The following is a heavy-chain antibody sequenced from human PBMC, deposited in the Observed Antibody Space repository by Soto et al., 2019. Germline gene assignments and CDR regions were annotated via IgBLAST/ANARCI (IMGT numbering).Heavy chain of an antibody. V-gene: IGHV4-34*01. CDR2: INHSGST. D-gene: IGHD6-19*01. CDR3: ARAGIAVAGTRGWYFDY. CDR1: GGSFSGYY. J-gene: IGHJ4*02. Sequence: PSETLSLTCAVYGGSFSGYYWSWIRQPPGKGLEWIGEINHSGSTNYNPSLKSRVTISVDTSKNQFSLKLSSVTAADTAVYYCARAGIAVAGTRGWYFDYWGQGTLVTVSS.